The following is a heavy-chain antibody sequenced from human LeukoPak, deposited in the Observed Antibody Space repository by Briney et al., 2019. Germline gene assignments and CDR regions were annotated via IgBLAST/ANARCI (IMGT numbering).Heavy chain of an antibody. J-gene: IGHJ4*02. CDR1: GFTFSSYW. D-gene: IGHD3-22*01. Sequence: QPGGSLRLSCAASGFTFSSYWMHWVRQAPGKGLVWVSRINSDGSSTSYADSVKGRFTISRDNAKNTLYLQMNSLRAEDTAVYYCAKDLDGPEYYDSSGYHEYWGQGTLVTVSS. V-gene: IGHV3-74*01. CDR3: AKDLDGPEYYDSSGYHEY. CDR2: INSDGSST.